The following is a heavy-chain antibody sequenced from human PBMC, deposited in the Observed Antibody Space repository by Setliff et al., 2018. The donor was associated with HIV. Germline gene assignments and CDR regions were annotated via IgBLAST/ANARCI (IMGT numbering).Heavy chain of an antibody. CDR2: IYSSGNT. V-gene: IGHV4-39*01. CDR3: V. J-gene: IGHJ6*03. Sequence: SETLSLTCSVSGGPISSSSYYWGWIRQPPGKGLEWIGNIYSSGNTYYNPSLKSRLTMSVDTSKNQLSLKLSSLTAADTAMYMDVWGKGTTVTVSS. CDR1: GGPISSSSYY.